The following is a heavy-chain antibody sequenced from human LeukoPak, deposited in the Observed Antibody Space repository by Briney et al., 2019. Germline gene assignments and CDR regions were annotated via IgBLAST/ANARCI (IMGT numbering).Heavy chain of an antibody. D-gene: IGHD4-17*01. CDR2: IKSKTDGGAV. J-gene: IGHJ4*02. CDR3: AKAGKPTVATLFYFDY. Sequence: NSGGSLRLSCAGSGFTFSNAWMSWVRQAPGKGLEWVGRIKSKTDGGAVHYAASVKGRFTISRDDSENTLYLQMNSLKTEDTAVYYCAKAGKPTVATLFYFDYWGQGTLVTVSS. V-gene: IGHV3-15*01. CDR1: GFTFSNAW.